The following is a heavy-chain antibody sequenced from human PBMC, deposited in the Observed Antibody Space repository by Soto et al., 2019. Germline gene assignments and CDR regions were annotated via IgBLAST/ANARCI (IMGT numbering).Heavy chain of an antibody. CDR3: VSDLGLYCVNTGDY. Sequence: QVQLVQSGAEVKKPGSSVKVSCKASGGTFSSYAIRWVRQAPGQGLEWMGGIIPIFGTANYAHKFQGRVTITADESASAAYMELSSLRSEDTALYYCVSDLGLYCVNTGDYWCQGTLVTVSS. J-gene: IGHJ4*02. CDR1: GGTFSSYA. V-gene: IGHV1-69*01. CDR2: IIPIFGTA. D-gene: IGHD3-16*01.